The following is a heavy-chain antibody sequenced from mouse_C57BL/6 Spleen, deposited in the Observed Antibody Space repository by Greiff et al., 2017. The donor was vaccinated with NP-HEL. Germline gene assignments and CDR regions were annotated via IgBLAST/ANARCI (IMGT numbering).Heavy chain of an antibody. V-gene: IGHV1-18*01. CDR1: GYTFTDYN. Sequence: EVQLQQSGPELVKPGASVKIPCKASGYTFTDYNMDWVKQSHGKSLEWIGDINPNNGGTIYNQKFKGKATLTVDKSSSTAYMELRSLTSEDTAVYYCARTLRRRGDYAMDYWGQGTSVTVSS. CDR2: INPNNGGT. CDR3: ARTLRRRGDYAMDY. J-gene: IGHJ4*01.